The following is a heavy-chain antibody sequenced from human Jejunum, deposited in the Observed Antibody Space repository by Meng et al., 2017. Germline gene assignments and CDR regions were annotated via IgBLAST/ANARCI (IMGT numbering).Heavy chain of an antibody. CDR2: IFYSGTT. J-gene: IGHJ4*02. Sequence: PRRQESGPGLGKPSETLSLTRAVSGGSISTAGYYWGWIRQSPGKGLEWIGSIFYSGTTYYNPSLKSRVTISIDTSKNQFSLKMNSVTAADTAVYYCARDYWGSLDYWGQGILVTVSS. CDR3: ARDYWGSLDY. CDR1: GGSISTAGYY. V-gene: IGHV4-39*07. D-gene: IGHD3-16*01.